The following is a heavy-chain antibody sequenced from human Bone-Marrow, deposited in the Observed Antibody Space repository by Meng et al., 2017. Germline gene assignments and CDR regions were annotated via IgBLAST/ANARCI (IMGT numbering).Heavy chain of an antibody. CDR2: ISYDGSNK. D-gene: IGHD2-15*01. V-gene: IGHV3-30*01. Sequence: VQLVGCGGGVVQPGRSLRLSCAASGFTFSSYAMHWVRQAPGKGLEWVAVISYDGSNKYYADSVKGRFTISRDNSKNTLYLQMNSLRAEDTAVYYCARDRGGIDYWGQGTLVTVSS. J-gene: IGHJ4*02. CDR1: GFTFSSYA. CDR3: ARDRGGIDY.